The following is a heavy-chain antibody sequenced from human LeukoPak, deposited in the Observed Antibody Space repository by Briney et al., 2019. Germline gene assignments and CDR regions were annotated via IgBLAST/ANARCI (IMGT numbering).Heavy chain of an antibody. J-gene: IGHJ4*02. Sequence: SETLSLTCTVSGGSISNGAYYWSWIRQHPGKGLEWIGYIHYSGTTHYSPSLKSRVTLSVDTSKDQFSLKLSSVTAADTAVYYCARVGGHLVAADSWDHWGQGTLVTVSS. CDR3: ARVGGHLVAADSWDH. CDR2: IHYSGTT. CDR1: GGSISNGAYY. D-gene: IGHD2-2*01. V-gene: IGHV4-31*03.